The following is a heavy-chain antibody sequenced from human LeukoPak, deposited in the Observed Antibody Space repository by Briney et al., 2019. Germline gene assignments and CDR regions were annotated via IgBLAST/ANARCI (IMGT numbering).Heavy chain of an antibody. CDR1: GGSITESY. J-gene: IGHJ4*02. D-gene: IGHD3-22*01. V-gene: IGHV4-34*01. Sequence: SETLSLTCTVSGGSITESYWSWIRQPPGKGLEWIGEINHSGSTNYNPSLKSRVTISVDTSKNQFSLKLSSVTAADTAVYYCARWTYYYDSSGYDNWGQGTLVTVSS. CDR3: ARWTYYYDSSGYDN. CDR2: INHSGST.